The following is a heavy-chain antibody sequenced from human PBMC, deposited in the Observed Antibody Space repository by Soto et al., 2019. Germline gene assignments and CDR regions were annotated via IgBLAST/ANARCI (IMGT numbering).Heavy chain of an antibody. V-gene: IGHV4-39*01. CDR2: INYSGST. D-gene: IGHD2-21*02. J-gene: IGHJ5*02. CDR3: ARHPSDFWFDP. CDR1: GGSISSSSYF. Sequence: QLQLQESGPGLVKPSETLSLTCSVSGGSISSSSYFWGWIRQPPGKGLEWIGSINYSGSTYYNPYLRSRVTVSVDKSKNQFSLKLSSVTAADTAVYYCARHPSDFWFDPWGQGTLVTVSS.